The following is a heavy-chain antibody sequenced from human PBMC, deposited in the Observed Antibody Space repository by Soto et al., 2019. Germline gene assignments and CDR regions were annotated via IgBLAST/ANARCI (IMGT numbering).Heavy chain of an antibody. CDR3: SKGRGEMNWANYYGLDV. CDR2: ITYEGSQI. D-gene: IGHD7-27*01. J-gene: IGHJ6*02. V-gene: IGHV3-30*18. CDR1: GFSFTRFG. Sequence: QVQLVESGGGLVQPGKSLRLSCAASGFSFTRFGMHWVRQAPGKGLEWVALITYEGSQIFYADAVKGRFTISRDNGDNDLSLQMDNLRTEDTATYFCSKGRGEMNWANYYGLDVWGQGTTVTVSS.